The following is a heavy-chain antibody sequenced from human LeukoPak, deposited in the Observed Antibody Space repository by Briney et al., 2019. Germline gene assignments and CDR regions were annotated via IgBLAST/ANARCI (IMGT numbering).Heavy chain of an antibody. D-gene: IGHD5-18*01. Sequence: SVKVSCKASGGTFSSYAISWVRQAPGQGLEWVGGIIPIFGTANYAQKFQGRVTITADESTSTAYMELSSLRSEDTAVYYCASLLGYSYGYGDYWGQGTLVTVSS. CDR3: ASLLGYSYGYGDY. J-gene: IGHJ4*02. CDR2: IIPIFGTA. CDR1: GGTFSSYA. V-gene: IGHV1-69*13.